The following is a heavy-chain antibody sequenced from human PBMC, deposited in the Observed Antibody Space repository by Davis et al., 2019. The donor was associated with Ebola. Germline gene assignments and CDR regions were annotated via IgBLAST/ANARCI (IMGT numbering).Heavy chain of an antibody. V-gene: IGHV1-46*01. CDR3: ARDPCSTTTCYSAFDI. CDR2: INPSGGST. Sequence: AASVKVSCKASGYTFTSYYMHWVRQAPGQGLEWMGIINPSGGSTSYAQKFQGRVTMTSDTSATTAYMELTSLRSEDTAVYYCARDPCSTTTCYSAFDIWGQGTMVTVSS. CDR1: GYTFTSYY. D-gene: IGHD2-2*02. J-gene: IGHJ3*02.